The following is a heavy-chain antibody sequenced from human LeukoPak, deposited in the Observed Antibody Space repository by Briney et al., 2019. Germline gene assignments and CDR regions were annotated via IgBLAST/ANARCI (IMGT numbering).Heavy chain of an antibody. J-gene: IGHJ3*02. D-gene: IGHD3-22*01. CDR2: IYYSGST. CDR1: GGSINSYY. V-gene: IGHV4-59*01. Sequence: SSETLSLTCTVSGGSINSYYWSWIRQPPGKGLEWIGYIYYSGSTNYNPSLKSRVTISVDTSKNQFSLKLSSVTAADTAVYYCATNYYDSSGYYPNDAFDIWGQGTMVTVSS. CDR3: ATNYYDSSGYYPNDAFDI.